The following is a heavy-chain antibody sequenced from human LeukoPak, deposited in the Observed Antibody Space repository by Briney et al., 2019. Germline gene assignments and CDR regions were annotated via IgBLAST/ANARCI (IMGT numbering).Heavy chain of an antibody. CDR2: ISGSGGST. Sequence: GGSLRLSCAASGFIFSNHGMNWVRQAPGKGLEWVSTISGSGGSTYYADSVKGRFTISRDNSKNTLYLQMNSLRAEDTAVYYCAKETGDYYYYMDVWGKGTTVTISS. D-gene: IGHD3-9*01. J-gene: IGHJ6*03. CDR3: AKETGDYYYYMDV. CDR1: GFIFSNHG. V-gene: IGHV3-23*01.